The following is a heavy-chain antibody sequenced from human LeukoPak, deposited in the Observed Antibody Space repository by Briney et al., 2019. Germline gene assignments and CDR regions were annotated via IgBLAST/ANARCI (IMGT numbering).Heavy chain of an antibody. CDR1: GFTFRSYA. D-gene: IGHD6-19*01. V-gene: IGHV3-53*01. CDR3: ARDAIAVAGTNYYYYMDV. J-gene: IGHJ6*03. Sequence: PGGSLRLSCVASGFTFRSYALSWVRQAPGKGLEWVSVIYSGGSTYYADSVKGRFTISRDNSENTLYLQMNSLRAEDTAVYYCARDAIAVAGTNYYYYMDVWGKGTTVTVSS. CDR2: IYSGGST.